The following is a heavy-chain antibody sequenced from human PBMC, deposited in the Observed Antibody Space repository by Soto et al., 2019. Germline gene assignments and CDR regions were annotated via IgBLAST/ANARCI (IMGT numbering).Heavy chain of an antibody. J-gene: IGHJ6*01. Sequence: QVRLVQSGTEVKRPGASVMVSCKASGYKFANYAIHWVRQAPGQNFEWMGWINTGKGNTRNSQKFQDRVTFTTDTSATTGHMEVGSLKFEDTAVYYCAGDLSGWGLTNGHYGVDVWGQGTTVIVSS. CDR3: AGDLSGWGLTNGHYGVDV. CDR2: INTGKGNT. CDR1: GYKFANYA. V-gene: IGHV1-3*04. D-gene: IGHD3-16*01.